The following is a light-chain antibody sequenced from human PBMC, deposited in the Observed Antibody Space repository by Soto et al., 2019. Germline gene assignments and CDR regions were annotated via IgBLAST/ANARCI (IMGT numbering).Light chain of an antibody. J-gene: IGKJ1*01. Sequence: DIPMTQSPSSLSASVGDRVTITCRASQSISNYLNWYQQKPGKAPKLLIYLASNLQTEVPSRFSGSGSGTDFTLTISSLQPEDFATYFCQQSYSTPWTFGLGTKVEIK. CDR3: QQSYSTPWT. V-gene: IGKV1-39*01. CDR1: QSISNY. CDR2: LAS.